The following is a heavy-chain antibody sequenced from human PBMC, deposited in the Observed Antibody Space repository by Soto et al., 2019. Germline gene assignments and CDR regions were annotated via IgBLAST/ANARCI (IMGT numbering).Heavy chain of an antibody. CDR1: GFTFSSYA. CDR2: ISGSGGST. J-gene: IGHJ6*03. D-gene: IGHD2-15*01. V-gene: IGHV3-23*01. CDR3: AKWSHAAEYIGVVVAATPEYYYYLGV. Sequence: EVQLLESGGGLVQPGGSLRLSCAASGFTFSSYAMSWVRQAPGKGLEWVSAISGSGGSTYYADSVKGRFTISRDNSKNTLYLQINSLRADDTAVYYCAKWSHAAEYIGVVVAATPEYYYYLGVWGKGTTVTVSS.